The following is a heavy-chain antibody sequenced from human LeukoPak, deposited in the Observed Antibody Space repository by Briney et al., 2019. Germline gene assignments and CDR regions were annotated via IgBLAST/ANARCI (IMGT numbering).Heavy chain of an antibody. CDR3: ARDRELGS. Sequence: SETLSLTCIVSGGSISIYYWNWIRQPPGKGLEWIGYIYNSGSTDYNPSLKRRVTISADTSKNQFSLKLTSVTAADTAVYYCARDRELGSWGQGILVTVSS. D-gene: IGHD3-16*01. CDR2: IYNSGST. CDR1: GGSISIYY. J-gene: IGHJ5*02. V-gene: IGHV4-59*01.